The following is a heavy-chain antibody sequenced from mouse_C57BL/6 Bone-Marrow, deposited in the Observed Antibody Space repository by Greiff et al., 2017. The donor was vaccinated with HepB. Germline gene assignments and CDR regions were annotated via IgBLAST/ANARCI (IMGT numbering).Heavy chain of an antibody. Sequence: VQLQQPGAELVKPGASVKLSCKASGYTFTSYWMHWVKQRPGQGLEWIGMIHPNSGSTNYNEKFKSKATLTVDKSSSTAYMQLSSLTSEDSAVYYGARGGWLLWYFDVWGTGTTVTVSS. CDR3: ARGGWLLWYFDV. CDR1: GYTFTSYW. V-gene: IGHV1-64*01. CDR2: IHPNSGST. J-gene: IGHJ1*03. D-gene: IGHD2-3*01.